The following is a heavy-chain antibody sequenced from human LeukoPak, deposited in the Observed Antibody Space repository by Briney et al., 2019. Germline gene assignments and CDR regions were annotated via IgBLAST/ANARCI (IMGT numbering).Heavy chain of an antibody. CDR2: IYTSGST. J-gene: IGHJ4*02. CDR3: ARHFGPSAFDY. V-gene: IGHV4-61*02. CDR1: GGSISSGSYY. D-gene: IGHD3-10*01. Sequence: TTSQTLSLTCTVSGGSISSGSYYWSWIRQPAGKGLEWIGRIYTSGSTNYNPSLKSRVTMSVDTSKNQFSLKLSSVTAADTAVYYCARHFGPSAFDYWGQGTLVTVSS.